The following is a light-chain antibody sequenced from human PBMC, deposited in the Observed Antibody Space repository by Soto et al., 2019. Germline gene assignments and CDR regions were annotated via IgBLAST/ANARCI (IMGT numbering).Light chain of an antibody. CDR3: QQYGSSRT. CDR1: QTVGVY. Sequence: EIVLTQSPAPLSLSPGERATLSCRASQTVGVYLAWYQQNAGQAPRILIYNASNRATGIPARFSGSGSGTDFTLTISRLEPEYFAVYYCQQYGSSRTFGQGTKVDIK. V-gene: IGKV3-20*01. J-gene: IGKJ1*01. CDR2: NAS.